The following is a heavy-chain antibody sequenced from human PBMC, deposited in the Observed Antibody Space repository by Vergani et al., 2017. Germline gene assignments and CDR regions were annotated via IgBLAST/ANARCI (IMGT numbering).Heavy chain of an antibody. Sequence: EVQLVESGGGSVQSGGSLRLSCVASGFTFSTYAMNWVRQAPGKGLEWDSSISTSSSYLYYADSVKGRFTISRDNSKNSLYLQMNNLRAEDTAVYYCARDTRRPEGADYWGQGTLVTVSS. V-gene: IGHV3-21*01. CDR3: ARDTRRPEGADY. CDR2: ISTSSSYL. CDR1: GFTFSTYA. J-gene: IGHJ4*02. D-gene: IGHD1-14*01.